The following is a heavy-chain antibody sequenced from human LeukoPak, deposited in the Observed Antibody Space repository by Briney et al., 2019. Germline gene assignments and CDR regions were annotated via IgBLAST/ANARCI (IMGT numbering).Heavy chain of an antibody. CDR3: AKVAPYDIHAFDI. J-gene: IGHJ3*02. V-gene: IGHV3-21*01. CDR2: ISSSSSYI. D-gene: IGHD3-9*01. CDR1: GFTFSSYS. Sequence: GGSLRLSCAASGFTFSSYSMNWVRQAPGKGLEWVSSISSSSSYIYYADSVKGRFTISRDNAKNTLYLQMDSLRAEDTAVYYCAKVAPYDIHAFDIWGQGTMVTVSS.